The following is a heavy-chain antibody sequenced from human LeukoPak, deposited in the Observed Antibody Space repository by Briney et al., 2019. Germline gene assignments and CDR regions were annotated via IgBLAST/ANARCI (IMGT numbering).Heavy chain of an antibody. Sequence: SETLSLTCTVSGSSISPYYWSWIRQSPGKGLEWIGNIHNSGSIYNPSLKSRITISQDTSENQVSLKLTAVTAADTALYYCVRARDMAFDLWGQGTMVTVSA. V-gene: IGHV4-59*01. D-gene: IGHD2-21*02. J-gene: IGHJ3*01. CDR3: VRARDMAFDL. CDR2: IHNSGS. CDR1: GSSISPYY.